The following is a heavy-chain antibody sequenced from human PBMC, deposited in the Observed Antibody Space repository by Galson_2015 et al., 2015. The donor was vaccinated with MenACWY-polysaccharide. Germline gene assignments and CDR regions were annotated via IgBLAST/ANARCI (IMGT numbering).Heavy chain of an antibody. V-gene: IGHV1-69-2*01. CDR2: VDPEDGET. CDR1: GYTFTDYY. J-gene: IGHJ3*02. Sequence: VKVCCKVSGYTFTDYYMHWVQQAPGKGLEWMGLVDPEDGETIYAQTFQGRFTITADTSTDTAYMEVSSLRSEDTAVYYCATVGDVGVPGASAVFDIWGQGTMVTVSS. D-gene: IGHD2-2*01. CDR3: ATVGDVGVPGASAVFDI.